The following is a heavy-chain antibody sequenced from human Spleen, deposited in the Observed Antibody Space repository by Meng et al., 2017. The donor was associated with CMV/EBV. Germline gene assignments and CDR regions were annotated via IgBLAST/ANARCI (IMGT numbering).Heavy chain of an antibody. CDR2: ITSNGGST. J-gene: IGHJ6*02. V-gene: IGHV3-20*04. CDR3: VPHDFPMDV. D-gene: IGHD3-3*01. CDR1: GFTFDDYG. Sequence: GGSLRLSCAASGFTFDDYGMNWVRQAPGKGLEWVSSITSNGGSTGYGDSVKGRFTISRDNAKNSLYLQMNSLRVEDTAVYYCVPHDFPMDVWGQGTTVTVSS.